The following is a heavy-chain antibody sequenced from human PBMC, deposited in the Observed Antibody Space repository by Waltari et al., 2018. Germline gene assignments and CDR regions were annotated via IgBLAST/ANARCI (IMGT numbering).Heavy chain of an antibody. Sequence: QVQLVQSGAELREPGASVKVSCKTSGYSFTGTLIHWVRQAPGQGLGWMGWINHKNGSTNYAQKFQGRVTMTRDTSISTAYVELISLRIDDTAVYYCAAKGVVVPATFDYWGQGTLVTVSS. V-gene: IGHV1-2*02. D-gene: IGHD2-15*01. CDR1: GYSFTGTL. CDR2: INHKNGST. J-gene: IGHJ4*02. CDR3: AAKGVVVPATFDY.